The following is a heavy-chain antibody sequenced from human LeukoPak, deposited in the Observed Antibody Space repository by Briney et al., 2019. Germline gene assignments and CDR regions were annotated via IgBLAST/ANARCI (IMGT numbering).Heavy chain of an antibody. Sequence: PRASVKVSCKASGYTFTSYAMHWVRQAPGQRLEWMGWINAGNGNTKYSQKFQGRVTITRDTSASTAYMELSSLRSEDTAVYYCARGQAVAGFFDYWGQRTLVTVSS. J-gene: IGHJ4*02. V-gene: IGHV1-3*01. D-gene: IGHD6-19*01. CDR2: INAGNGNT. CDR1: GYTFTSYA. CDR3: ARGQAVAGFFDY.